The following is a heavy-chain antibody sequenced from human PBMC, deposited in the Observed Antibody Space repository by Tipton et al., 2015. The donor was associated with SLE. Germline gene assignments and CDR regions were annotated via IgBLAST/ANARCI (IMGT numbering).Heavy chain of an antibody. D-gene: IGHD1-26*01. CDR2: ININGVDT. J-gene: IGHJ5*02. CDR3: AKESPWEES. V-gene: IGHV3-23*04. CDR1: GFLVSSYA. Sequence: VQLVQSGGGFVQPGGSLRLSCAASGFLVSSYAMTWVRQTPQKGLEWVSTININGVDTYYSDSVRGRFTISRDNSLNTLYLQMSSLRAEDTAIYFCAKESPWEESWGQGALVTVSS.